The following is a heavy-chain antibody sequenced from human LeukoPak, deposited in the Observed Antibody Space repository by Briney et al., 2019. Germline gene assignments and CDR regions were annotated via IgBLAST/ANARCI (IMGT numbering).Heavy chain of an antibody. J-gene: IGHJ4*02. CDR2: INPNSGGT. V-gene: IGHV1-2*02. Sequence: ASVKVSCKASGYTLTGYYMHWVRQAPGQGLEWMGWINPNSGGTNYAQKFQGRVTMTRDTSISTAYMELSRLRSDDTAVYYCAIFSGNYYKDYFDYWGQGTLVTVSS. CDR1: GYTLTGYY. D-gene: IGHD3-10*01. CDR3: AIFSGNYYKDYFDY.